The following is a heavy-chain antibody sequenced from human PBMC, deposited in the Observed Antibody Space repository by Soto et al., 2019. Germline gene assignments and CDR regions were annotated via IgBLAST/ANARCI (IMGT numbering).Heavy chain of an antibody. CDR1: GFTFSSYS. D-gene: IGHD6-6*01. CDR3: VRDTAARNDAFDI. V-gene: IGHV3-48*04. J-gene: IGHJ3*02. CDR2: ISSSSSTI. Sequence: GGSLRLSCAASGFTFSSYSMNWVRQAPGKGLEWVSYISSSSSTIYYADSVKGRFTISRDNAKNSLYLQMNSLRAEDTAVYYCVRDTAARNDAFDIWGQGTMVTVSS.